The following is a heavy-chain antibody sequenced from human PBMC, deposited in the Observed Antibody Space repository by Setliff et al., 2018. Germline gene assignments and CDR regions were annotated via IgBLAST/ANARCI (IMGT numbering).Heavy chain of an antibody. CDR1: GGSISSGSYY. Sequence: SETLSLTCTVSGGSISSGSYYWGWIRQPAGKGLEWIGHIYTSGNTDYSPSLKSRVTISVDTSKNQFSLKLSSVTAADTAVYYCARNRLLIAVDQGFDPWGQGTLVTGLL. J-gene: IGHJ5*02. D-gene: IGHD6-19*01. V-gene: IGHV4-61*09. CDR2: IYTSGNT. CDR3: ARNRLLIAVDQGFDP.